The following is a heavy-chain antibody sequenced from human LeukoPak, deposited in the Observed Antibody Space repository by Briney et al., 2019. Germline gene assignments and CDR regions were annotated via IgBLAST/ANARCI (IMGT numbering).Heavy chain of an antibody. CDR3: ARSGSGSYYLPDY. J-gene: IGHJ4*02. CDR2: IIPILGIA. CDR1: GYTFTSYG. D-gene: IGHD1-26*01. V-gene: IGHV1-69*04. Sequence: GASVKVPCKASGYTFTSYGISWVRQAPGQGLEWMGRIIPILGIANYAQKFQDRVTITADKSTSTAYMELSSLRSEDTAVYYCARSGSGSYYLPDYWGQGTLVTVSS.